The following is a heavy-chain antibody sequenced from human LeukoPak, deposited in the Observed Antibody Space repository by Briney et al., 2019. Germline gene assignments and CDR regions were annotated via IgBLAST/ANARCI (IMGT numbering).Heavy chain of an antibody. Sequence: SETLSLTCGVYGGSFSGYYWSWVRQPPGKGLEWFGEISHSGRTNYNPSLRSRATISVDTSKNQFSLKLNSVTAADTAVYYCARQAAVPGEEKFDYWGQGTLVTVSS. D-gene: IGHD6-19*01. V-gene: IGHV4-34*01. CDR2: ISHSGRT. CDR3: ARQAAVPGEEKFDY. CDR1: GGSFSGYY. J-gene: IGHJ4*02.